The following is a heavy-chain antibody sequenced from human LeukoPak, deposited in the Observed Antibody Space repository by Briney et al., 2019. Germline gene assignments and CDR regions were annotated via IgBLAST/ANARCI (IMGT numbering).Heavy chain of an antibody. CDR2: IYTSGST. J-gene: IGHJ3*02. CDR1: GGSTSSDY. D-gene: IGHD6-19*01. Sequence: PSETLSLTCTLPGGSTSSDYWSWIRQPPEKGLEWIGRIYTSGSTTYNPSLKSRVTMSVDSSKNQFSLKLSSVTDADTAVYYCARDIAVAGTGAFDIWGQGTMVTVSS. CDR3: ARDIAVAGTGAFDI. V-gene: IGHV4-4*07.